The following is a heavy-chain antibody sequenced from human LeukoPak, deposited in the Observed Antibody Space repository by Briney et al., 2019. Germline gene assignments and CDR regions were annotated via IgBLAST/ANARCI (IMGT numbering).Heavy chain of an antibody. CDR1: GFTFDDYA. J-gene: IGHJ4*02. V-gene: IGHV3-9*01. Sequence: GGSLRLSCAASGFTFDDYAMHWVRQAPGKGLEWVSGISWNSGSIGYADSVKGRFTISRDNAKNSLYLQMNSLRAEDTALYYCAREGYDSSGSDYWGQGTLVTVSS. CDR2: ISWNSGSI. CDR3: AREGYDSSGSDY. D-gene: IGHD3-22*01.